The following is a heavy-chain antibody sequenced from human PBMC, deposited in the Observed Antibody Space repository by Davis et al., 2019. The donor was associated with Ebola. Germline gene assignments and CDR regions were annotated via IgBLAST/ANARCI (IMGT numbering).Heavy chain of an antibody. CDR3: AKHGGFGELLPDY. CDR1: GFTFSSYA. V-gene: IGHV3-21*01. CDR2: ISISSAFI. J-gene: IGHJ4*02. Sequence: PGGSLRLSCTASGFTFSSYAFNWVRQAPGKGLEWVSSISISSAFIYYADSVKGRFTVSRDNAKNSLSLKMDSLRAEDTAVYYCAKHGGFGELLPDYWGQGTLVTVSS. D-gene: IGHD3-10*01.